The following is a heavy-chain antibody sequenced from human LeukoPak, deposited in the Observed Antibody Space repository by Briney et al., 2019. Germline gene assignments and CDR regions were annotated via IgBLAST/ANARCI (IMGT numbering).Heavy chain of an antibody. CDR1: GFTFSSYA. Sequence: GRSLRLSCAASGFTFSSYAMHWVRQTPGKGLEWVAVISYDGSNKYYADSVKGRYTISRDNSKNTLYLQMNSLRAEDTAVYYCARDPSGKGAFDYWGQGTLVTVSS. D-gene: IGHD3-10*01. CDR3: ARDPSGKGAFDY. J-gene: IGHJ4*02. V-gene: IGHV3-30*01. CDR2: ISYDGSNK.